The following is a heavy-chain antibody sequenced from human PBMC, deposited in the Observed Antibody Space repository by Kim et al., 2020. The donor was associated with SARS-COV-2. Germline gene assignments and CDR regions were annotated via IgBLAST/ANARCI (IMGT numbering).Heavy chain of an antibody. J-gene: IGHJ4*02. Sequence: VTGRFTISRDNSKNTLYLQMNSLRAEDTAVYYCAKDFSISDINTAMVKSYWGQGTLVTVSS. D-gene: IGHD5-18*01. CDR3: AKDFSISDINTAMVKSY. V-gene: IGHV3-23*01.